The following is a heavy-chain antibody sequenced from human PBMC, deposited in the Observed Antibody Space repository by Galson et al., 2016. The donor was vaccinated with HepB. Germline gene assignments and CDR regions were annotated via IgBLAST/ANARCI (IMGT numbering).Heavy chain of an antibody. J-gene: IGHJ5*02. CDR3: ATLKLRTGGDA. D-gene: IGHD3-3*01. CDR1: GGSFSDSY. CDR2: INHSGSS. V-gene: IGHV4-34*01. Sequence: SETLSLTCAVYGGSFSDSYWSWIRQPPGKGLEWIGEINHSGSSNFNPSLKSRVTMSVDTSKNQFSLKLSSVTTADTAMYYCATLKLRTGGDAWGQGSLVTVSS.